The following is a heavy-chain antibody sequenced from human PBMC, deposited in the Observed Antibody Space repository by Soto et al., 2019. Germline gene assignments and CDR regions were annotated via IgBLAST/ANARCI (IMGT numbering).Heavy chain of an antibody. J-gene: IGHJ4*02. V-gene: IGHV1-46*01. Sequence: ASVKVSCKASGSTFTSYYMHLLLQAPVQGLEWMGIINPSGGSTSYAQKFQGRVTMTRDTSTSTVYMELSSLRSEDTAVYYCARDYYYDSSGSHPGYWGQGTLVTVSS. D-gene: IGHD3-22*01. CDR1: GSTFTSYY. CDR2: INPSGGST. CDR3: ARDYYYDSSGSHPGY.